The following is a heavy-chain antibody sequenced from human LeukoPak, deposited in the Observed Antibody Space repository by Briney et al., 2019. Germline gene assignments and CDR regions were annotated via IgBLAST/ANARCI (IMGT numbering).Heavy chain of an antibody. J-gene: IGHJ4*02. V-gene: IGHV3-7*01. CDR2: IKQDGSEK. D-gene: IGHD3-10*01. CDR3: ARDRQLLWFGELLHYFDH. Sequence: GGVLRLSCAASGFTFSSYWMSWVRQAPGKGLEWVANIKQDGSEKYYVDSVKGRFTISRDNAKNSLYLQMNSLRAEDTAVYYCARDRQLLWFGELLHYFDHWGQGTLVTVSS. CDR1: GFTFSSYW.